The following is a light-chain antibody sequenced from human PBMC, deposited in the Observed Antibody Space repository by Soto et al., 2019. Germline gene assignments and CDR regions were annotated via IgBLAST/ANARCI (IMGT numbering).Light chain of an antibody. J-gene: IGKJ1*01. V-gene: IGKV1-5*01. CDR2: AAS. CDR3: QQYDSSPPT. Sequence: DIEMTQSPSTLSVSVGERVTITCRASQSISSWLAWYQQKPGKAPKLLIYAASSLQSGVPDRFSGSGSGTDFTLTISSLEPEDFAAYYCQQYDSSPPTFGQGTKVDIK. CDR1: QSISSW.